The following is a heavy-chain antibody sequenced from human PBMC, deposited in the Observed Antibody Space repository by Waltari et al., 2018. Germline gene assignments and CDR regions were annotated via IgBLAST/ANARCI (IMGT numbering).Heavy chain of an antibody. CDR3: ARGEDFDY. CDR2: INHSGST. Sequence: QVQLQQWGAGLLKPSETLSLTCAVYGGSFSGYYWSWIRQPPGKGLEWIGEINHSGSTNDNPSLKSRVTISVDTSKNQFSLKLSSVTAADTAVYYCARGEDFDYWGQGTLVTVSS. J-gene: IGHJ4*02. CDR1: GGSFSGYY. V-gene: IGHV4-34*01.